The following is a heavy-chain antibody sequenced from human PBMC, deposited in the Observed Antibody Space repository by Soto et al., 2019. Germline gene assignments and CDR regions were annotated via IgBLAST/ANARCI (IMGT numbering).Heavy chain of an antibody. D-gene: IGHD6-19*01. Sequence: ASVKVSCKASGYTFTSYAMHWVRQAPGQRLEWMGWINAGNGNTKYSQKFQGRVTITRDTSASTAYMELSSLRSEDTAVYYCARDGIAVAGRSPRPFDYWGQGTLVTVSS. V-gene: IGHV1-3*01. CDR1: GYTFTSYA. CDR2: INAGNGNT. J-gene: IGHJ4*02. CDR3: ARDGIAVAGRSPRPFDY.